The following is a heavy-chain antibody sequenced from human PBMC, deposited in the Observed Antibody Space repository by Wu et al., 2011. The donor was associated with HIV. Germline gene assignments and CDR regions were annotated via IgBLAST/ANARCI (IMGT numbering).Heavy chain of an antibody. CDR1: GDMFSGYW. D-gene: IGHD3-3*01. Sequence: SGDMFSGYWMTWVRPGVQGGGLEWVANIKQDGSEKYYLDSVKGRFTITRDNTKNSLFLQMDNLRAEDTAVYFCARDRLLDRLRFYDYWGQGALVTVST. J-gene: IGHJ4*02. V-gene: IGHV3-7*01. CDR2: IKQDGSEK. CDR3: ARDRLLDRLRFYDY.